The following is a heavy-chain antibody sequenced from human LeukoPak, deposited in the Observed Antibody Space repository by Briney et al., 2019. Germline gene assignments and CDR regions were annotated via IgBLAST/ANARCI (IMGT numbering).Heavy chain of an antibody. CDR3: ARESVVPAAPFDY. D-gene: IGHD2-2*01. CDR2: IKQDGSEK. V-gene: IGHV3-7*01. Sequence: PGGSLRPSCAASGFTFSSYWMSWFPQAPGKGLEWVANIKQDGSEKYYVDSVKGRFTISRDNAKNSLYLQMNSLRAEDTAVYYCARESVVPAAPFDYWGQGTLVTVSS. J-gene: IGHJ4*02. CDR1: GFTFSSYW.